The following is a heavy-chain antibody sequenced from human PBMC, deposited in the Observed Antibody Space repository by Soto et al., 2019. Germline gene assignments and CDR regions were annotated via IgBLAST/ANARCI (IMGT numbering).Heavy chain of an antibody. CDR2: TYYSGKT. V-gene: IGHV4-39*01. Sequence: PSETLSLTCSLSGASITSTTYFWAWILQPPGKGLEWVGSTYYSGKTHYNPSLKSRATISVDRSRNQFSLQVSSVTAADTAVYYCAKNLPRTGRFDYWGQGTVVTVSS. CDR3: AKNLPRTGRFDY. J-gene: IGHJ4*02. CDR1: GASITSTTYF.